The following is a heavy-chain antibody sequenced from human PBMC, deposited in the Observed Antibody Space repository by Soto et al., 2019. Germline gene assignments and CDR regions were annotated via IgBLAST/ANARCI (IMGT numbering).Heavy chain of an antibody. D-gene: IGHD2-15*01. Sequence: QMQLVQSGPEVKKPGTSVKVSCKASGFTFTSSAVQWVRQARGQRLEWIGWIVVGSGNTNYAQKFQERVTITRDMSTSTAYMELSSLRSEDTAVYYCAAGWRAELLLDYWGQGTLVTVSS. CDR2: IVVGSGNT. CDR3: AAGWRAELLLDY. V-gene: IGHV1-58*01. CDR1: GFTFTSSA. J-gene: IGHJ4*02.